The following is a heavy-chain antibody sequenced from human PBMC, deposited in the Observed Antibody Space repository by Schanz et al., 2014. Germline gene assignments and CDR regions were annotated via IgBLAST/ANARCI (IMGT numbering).Heavy chain of an antibody. V-gene: IGHV3-23*01. CDR1: GFTLNNAW. J-gene: IGHJ4*02. CDR3: VSSGSYSSYAF. Sequence: EVQLLESGGGLVQPGGSLRLSCATSGFTLNNAWMNWVRQAPGKGLEWVSAMNESHSTIYYADSVRGRFTISRDNAENTLFLQMNSLRAEDTAVYHCVSSGSYSSYAFWGQGTLVTVSS. CDR2: MNESHSTI. D-gene: IGHD3-10*01.